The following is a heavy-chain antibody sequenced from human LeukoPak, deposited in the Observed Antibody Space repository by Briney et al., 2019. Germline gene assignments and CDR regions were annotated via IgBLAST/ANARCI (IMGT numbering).Heavy chain of an antibody. V-gene: IGHV3-64*01. D-gene: IGHD3-10*01. CDR1: GFTFSSYA. J-gene: IGHJ1*01. CDR2: ISSNGGST. Sequence: GGSLRLSCAASGFTFSSYAMHWVRQAPGKGLEYVSAISSNGGSTYYANSVKGRFTISRDNSKNTLYLQMGSLRAEDMAVYYCARNYYGSRSYGAEYFQHWGQGTLVTVSS. CDR3: ARNYYGSRSYGAEYFQH.